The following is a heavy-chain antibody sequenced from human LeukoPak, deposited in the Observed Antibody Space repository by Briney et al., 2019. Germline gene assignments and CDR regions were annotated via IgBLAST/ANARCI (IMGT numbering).Heavy chain of an antibody. D-gene: IGHD2-21*01. CDR3: ARSLWPEDY. V-gene: IGHV3-7*01. Sequence: GGSLRLSCEASGFAFSSYWASWVRQAPGKGLEWVANINQDGNSQNYVDSVRGRFTISKDNAKNSVYLQMNGLRAEDTAVYYCARSLWPEDYWGQGVLVTVSS. CDR1: GFAFSSYW. J-gene: IGHJ4*02. CDR2: INQDGNSQ.